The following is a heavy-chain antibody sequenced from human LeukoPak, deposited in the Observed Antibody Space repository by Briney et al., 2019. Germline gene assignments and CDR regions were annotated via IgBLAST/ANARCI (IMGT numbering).Heavy chain of an antibody. D-gene: IGHD3-16*01. J-gene: IGHJ4*02. Sequence: GGSLRLSCVASGFAFSSYWLHWVRQAPGEGLVWVAHINEGGTYATYAESVKDRFTVSRDNAKNTPFLQMNSLRVEDTALYYCGRINYEGDSWGQGTLVTVSS. CDR1: GFAFSSYW. V-gene: IGHV3-74*01. CDR2: INEGGTYA. CDR3: GRINYEGDS.